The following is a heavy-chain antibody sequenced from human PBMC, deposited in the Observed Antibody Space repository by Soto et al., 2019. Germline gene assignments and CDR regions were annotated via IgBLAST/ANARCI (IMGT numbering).Heavy chain of an antibody. D-gene: IGHD3-22*01. CDR1: GGSISSYY. Sequence: SETLSLTCTVSGGSISSYYWSWIRQPPGKGLEWIGYIYYSGSTNYNPSLKSRVTISVDTSKNQFSLKLSSVTAADTAVHYCARDKLDYYDSSGYYMRAFDILGQGTMDTVSS. CDR3: ARDKLDYYDSSGYYMRAFDI. CDR2: IYYSGST. J-gene: IGHJ3*02. V-gene: IGHV4-59*01.